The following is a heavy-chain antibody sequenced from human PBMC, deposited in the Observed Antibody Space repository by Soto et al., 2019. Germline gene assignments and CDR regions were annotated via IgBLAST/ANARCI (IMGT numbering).Heavy chain of an antibody. CDR2: ISYRGNT. CDR1: GGSISSGAYY. Sequence: QVQLQESGPGLVKPSQTLSLTCTVSGGSISSGAYYWGWIRQLPGKGLEWIGFISYRGNTFYNPPLRIRLTISADPSKNQLSLKVTSVTAADTAVYYCARGSGAPVLAWFDPWGQGTLVTVSS. V-gene: IGHV4-31*03. D-gene: IGHD3-3*01. J-gene: IGHJ5*02. CDR3: ARGSGAPVLAWFDP.